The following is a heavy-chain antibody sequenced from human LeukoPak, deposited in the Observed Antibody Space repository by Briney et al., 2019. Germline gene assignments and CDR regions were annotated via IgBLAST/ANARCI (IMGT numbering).Heavy chain of an antibody. Sequence: PGGSLKLSCAASGFTFSSYAMSWVRQAPGKGLEWVSAISGSGGSTYYADSVKGRFTVSRDNSKNTLYLQMNSLRAEDTAVYYCAKDKRRAYGDFDYWGQGTLVTVSS. V-gene: IGHV3-23*01. CDR1: GFTFSSYA. D-gene: IGHD4-17*01. CDR2: ISGSGGST. CDR3: AKDKRRAYGDFDY. J-gene: IGHJ4*02.